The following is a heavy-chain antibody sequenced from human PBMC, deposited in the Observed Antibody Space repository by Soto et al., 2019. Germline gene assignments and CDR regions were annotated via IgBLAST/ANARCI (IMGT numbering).Heavy chain of an antibody. Sequence: GGSLGLSCAASGFSFSSYGMQWVRQAPGKGLEWVAVIWYDESHRYFADSVKGRFTISRDSSKKTLYLQMNSLRAEDTAVYHCAKDTTLFSYGDYASACAYCCQGTMVNVS. D-gene: IGHD4-17*01. CDR3: AKDTTLFSYGDYASACAY. CDR1: GFSFSSYG. V-gene: IGHV3-33*06. CDR2: IWYDESHR. J-gene: IGHJ4*02.